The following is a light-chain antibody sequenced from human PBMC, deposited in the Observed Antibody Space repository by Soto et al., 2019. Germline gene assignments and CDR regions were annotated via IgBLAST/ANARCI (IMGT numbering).Light chain of an antibody. CDR3: QQSYTSPYT. V-gene: IGKV1-39*01. J-gene: IGKJ2*01. CDR2: AAS. Sequence: DILMTQSPSSLSASVGDRVTITCRANQYISNYLNWYQQKPGKAPKFLIYAASSLQSGVSSRFSGRGSGTDFTLTISGLQPEDLAIYYCQQSYTSPYTFGPGTKLEIK. CDR1: QYISNY.